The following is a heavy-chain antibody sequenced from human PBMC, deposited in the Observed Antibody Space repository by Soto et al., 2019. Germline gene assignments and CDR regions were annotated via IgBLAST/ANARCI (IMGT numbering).Heavy chain of an antibody. J-gene: IGHJ4*01. CDR1: GDSVPSNSAS. CDR2: TYYRSKWYN. CDR3: ARDLFLCSSTSCYAAADADY. V-gene: IGHV6-1*01. Sequence: PSQTLSLTCAISGDSVPSNSASWNWIRQSPSRGLEWLGRTYYRSKWYNDYAVSVKSRITINPDTSKNQFSLQLNSVTPEDTAVYYCARDLFLCSSTSCYAAADADYLGQGAALTVSS. D-gene: IGHD2-2*01.